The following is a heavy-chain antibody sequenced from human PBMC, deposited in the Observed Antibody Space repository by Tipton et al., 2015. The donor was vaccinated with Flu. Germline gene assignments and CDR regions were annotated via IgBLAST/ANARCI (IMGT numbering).Heavy chain of an antibody. CDR3: ARARSGFGVVPNPWRFWFDP. Sequence: SLRLSCAASGFSISTYWMTWVRQAPGKGLEWVANIKEDGSEKYFADSVKGRFTVSRDNAKNSLYLQMNSLRVKDTAVYYCARARSGFGVVPNPWRFWFDPWGQGTLVTVSS. D-gene: IGHD3-3*01. J-gene: IGHJ5*02. V-gene: IGHV3-7*01. CDR2: IKEDGSEK. CDR1: GFSISTYW.